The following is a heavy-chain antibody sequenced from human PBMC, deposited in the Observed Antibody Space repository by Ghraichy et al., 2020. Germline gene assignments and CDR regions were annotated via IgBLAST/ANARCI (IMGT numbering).Heavy chain of an antibody. Sequence: GGSLRLSCTASGFTFGDYAMSWFRQAPGKGLEWVGFIRSKAYGGTTEYAASVKGRFTISRDDSKSIAYLQMNSLKTEDTAVYYCTRAPLYDSSGYYSVYWGQGTLVTVSS. J-gene: IGHJ4*02. CDR2: IRSKAYGGTT. CDR3: TRAPLYDSSGYYSVY. CDR1: GFTFGDYA. V-gene: IGHV3-49*03. D-gene: IGHD3-22*01.